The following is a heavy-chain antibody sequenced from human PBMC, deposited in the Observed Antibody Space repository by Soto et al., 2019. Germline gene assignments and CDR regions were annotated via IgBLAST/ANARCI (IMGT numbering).Heavy chain of an antibody. CDR1: GFTFSSYW. Sequence: GSLRLSCAASGFTFSSYWMSWVRQAPGKGLEWVANIKQDGSEKYYVDSVKGRFTISSDNAKNSLYLQMNSLRAEDTAVYYCARDTSTIVVVPAASYMDVWGKGTTVTVSS. CDR2: IKQDGSEK. J-gene: IGHJ6*03. D-gene: IGHD2-2*01. V-gene: IGHV3-7*01. CDR3: ARDTSTIVVVPAASYMDV.